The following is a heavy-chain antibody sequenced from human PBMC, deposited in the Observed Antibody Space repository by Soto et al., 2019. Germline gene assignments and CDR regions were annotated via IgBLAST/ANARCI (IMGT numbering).Heavy chain of an antibody. CDR3: AKRVAAPGHYFDY. CDR1: GFTFSSYA. D-gene: IGHD6-13*01. CDR2: ISGSGGNT. V-gene: IGHV3-23*01. Sequence: PGGSLRLSCAAFGFTFSSYAMSWVRQAPGKGLEWVSAISGSGGNTYYADSVKGRFTISRDNSKSTLFLQMYSLRAEDTAVYYCAKRVAAPGHYFDYWGQGTLVTVSS. J-gene: IGHJ4*01.